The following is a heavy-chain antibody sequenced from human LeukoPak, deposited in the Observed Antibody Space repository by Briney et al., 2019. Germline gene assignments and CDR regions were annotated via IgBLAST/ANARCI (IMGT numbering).Heavy chain of an antibody. J-gene: IGHJ4*02. Sequence: GGSLRLSCAASGFTFSSYAMSWVRQAPGKGLEWVANIKQDGSEKYYVDSVKGRFTISRDNAKNSLYLQMNSLRAEDTAVYYCARVGYYDSSGYGYWGQGTLVTVSS. D-gene: IGHD3-22*01. CDR3: ARVGYYDSSGYGY. CDR2: IKQDGSEK. CDR1: GFTFSSYA. V-gene: IGHV3-7*01.